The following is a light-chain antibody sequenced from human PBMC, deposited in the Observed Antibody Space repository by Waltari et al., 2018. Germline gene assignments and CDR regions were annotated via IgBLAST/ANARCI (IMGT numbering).Light chain of an antibody. CDR1: SRDFVNYNL. CDR3: CSKGGTTSRYV. V-gene: IGLV2-23*01. CDR2: EGT. Sequence: QSGLTQPASVSGSPGQSVTIPCTGGSRDFVNYNLVSWYQQPPGKAPKLLIYEGTKRPSGISTRVSASTSGNMASLTISGLQAEDEADYYCCSKGGTTSRYVFGSGTKVIVL. J-gene: IGLJ1*01.